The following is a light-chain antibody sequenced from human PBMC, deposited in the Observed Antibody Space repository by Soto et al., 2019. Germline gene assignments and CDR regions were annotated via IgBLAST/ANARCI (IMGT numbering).Light chain of an antibody. J-gene: IGKJ1*01. CDR1: QDIRND. Sequence: DIQMTQSPSSLSAFVGDRVTITCRASQDIRNDLGWYQHKPGNAPKRLIYVASRLQNGVPSRFSGSGSGTEFTLTISNLQPEDFATYFCLQHNTYPRTFGQGTK. CDR2: VAS. CDR3: LQHNTYPRT. V-gene: IGKV1-17*02.